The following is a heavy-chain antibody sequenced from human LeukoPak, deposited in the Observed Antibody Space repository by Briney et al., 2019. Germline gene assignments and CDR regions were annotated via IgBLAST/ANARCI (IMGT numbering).Heavy chain of an antibody. CDR2: VYSGGST. J-gene: IGHJ3*02. V-gene: IGHV3-53*04. CDR1: GFTVSSNY. Sequence: GGSLRLSCAASGFTVSSNYMSWVRQAPGKGLEWVSVVYSGGSTYYADSVKGRFTISRHNSKNTLYLQMNSLRAEDTAVYYCARASDYYGSGSYYPSDAFDIWGQGTMVTVSS. CDR3: ARASDYYGSGSYYPSDAFDI. D-gene: IGHD3-10*01.